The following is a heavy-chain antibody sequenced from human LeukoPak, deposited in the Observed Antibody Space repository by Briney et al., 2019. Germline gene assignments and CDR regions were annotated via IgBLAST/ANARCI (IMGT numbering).Heavy chain of an antibody. Sequence: PSQTLSLTCAVSGGSISSGGYSWSWIRQPPGKGLEWIGYIYHSGSTYYNPSLKSRVTISVDTSKNQFSLKLSSVTAADTAVYYCASTTAEGYYFDYWGQGTLVTVSS. D-gene: IGHD6-13*01. J-gene: IGHJ4*02. CDR1: GGSISSGGYS. V-gene: IGHV4-30-2*05. CDR2: IYHSGST. CDR3: ASTTAEGYYFDY.